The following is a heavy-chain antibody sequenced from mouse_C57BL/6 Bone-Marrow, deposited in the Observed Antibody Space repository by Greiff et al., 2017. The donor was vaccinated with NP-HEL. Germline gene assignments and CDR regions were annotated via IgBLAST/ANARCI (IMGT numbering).Heavy chain of an antibody. CDR2: INPNYGTT. V-gene: IGHV1-39*01. D-gene: IGHD2-2*01. CDR1: GYSFTDYN. CDR3: ARKRLVPCWYFDV. J-gene: IGHJ1*03. Sequence: VQLQQSGPELVKPGASVKISCKASGYSFTDYNMNWVKQSNGKSLEWIGVINPNYGTTSYNQKFKGKATMTVDQSSNTAYMQLISLTSEDSAVYYCARKRLVPCWYFDVWGTGTAITVSS.